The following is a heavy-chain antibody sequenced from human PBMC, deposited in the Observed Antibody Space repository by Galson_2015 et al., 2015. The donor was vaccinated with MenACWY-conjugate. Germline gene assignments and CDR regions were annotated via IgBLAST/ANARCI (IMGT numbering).Heavy chain of an antibody. CDR2: ISSSSSNT. D-gene: IGHD5-18*01. CDR3: AREGRGYIYGLGY. V-gene: IGHV3-48*04. J-gene: IGHJ4*02. Sequence: SLRLSCTASGFTFSSYSMNWVRQAPGKGLEWVSSISSSSSNTDYADSVKGRFTISRDNAKNSLYLQMNSLRAEDKALYYCAREGRGYIYGLGYWGQGTLVTVSS. CDR1: GFTFSSYS.